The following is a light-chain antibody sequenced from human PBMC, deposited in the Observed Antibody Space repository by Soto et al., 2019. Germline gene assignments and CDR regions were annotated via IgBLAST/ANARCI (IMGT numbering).Light chain of an antibody. CDR1: SSNIGAGYD. CDR3: QSYDISLSVSVV. V-gene: IGLV1-40*01. Sequence: QAVVTQPPSVSGAPGQRVTISCTGSSSNIGAGYDVQWYQQLPGAAPRLLIFGNTNRPSGVPDRFSGSRSGTSASLAISGLQAEGEADYYCQSYDISLSVSVVFGGGTKLTVL. J-gene: IGLJ2*01. CDR2: GNT.